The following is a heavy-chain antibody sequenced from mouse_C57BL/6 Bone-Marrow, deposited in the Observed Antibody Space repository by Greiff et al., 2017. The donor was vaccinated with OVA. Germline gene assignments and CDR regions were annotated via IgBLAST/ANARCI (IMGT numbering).Heavy chain of an antibody. Sequence: QVQLQQSGAELVKPGASVKISCKASGYAFSSYWMNWVKQRPGKGLEWIGQIYPGDGDTNSNGKFKGKATLTADKSTSTAYMQLSSLTSEDSAVYFCARYGNYVGFAYWGQGTLVTVSA. D-gene: IGHD2-1*01. CDR1: GYAFSSYW. CDR2: IYPGDGDT. J-gene: IGHJ3*01. CDR3: ARYGNYVGFAY. V-gene: IGHV1-80*01.